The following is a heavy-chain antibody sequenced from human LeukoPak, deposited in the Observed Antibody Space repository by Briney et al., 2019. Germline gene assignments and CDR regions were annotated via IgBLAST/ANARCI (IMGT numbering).Heavy chain of an antibody. V-gene: IGHV4-34*01. CDR2: INHSGST. CDR1: GGSFRGYY. D-gene: IGHD3-10*01. Sequence: SETLSLNCAVYGGSFRGYYWSWIRQPPGTGLEWIGEINHSGSTNYNPSLKSRVTISVDTSKNQFSLKLSSVTAADTAVYYCARGRGLLWFGELLGFDYWGQGTLVTVSS. J-gene: IGHJ4*02. CDR3: ARGRGLLWFGELLGFDY.